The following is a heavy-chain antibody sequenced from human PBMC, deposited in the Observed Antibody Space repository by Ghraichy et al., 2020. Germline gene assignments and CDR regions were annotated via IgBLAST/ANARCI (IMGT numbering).Heavy chain of an antibody. Sequence: ETLTLTCAASGFTVSSNYMSWVRQAPGKGLEWVSVIYSGGSTYYADSVKGRFTISRDNSKNTLYLQMNSLRAEDTAVYYCATSTGSGSYPKFDYWGQGTLVTVSS. J-gene: IGHJ4*02. CDR3: ATSTGSGSYPKFDY. CDR1: GFTVSSNY. D-gene: IGHD1-26*01. V-gene: IGHV3-53*01. CDR2: IYSGGST.